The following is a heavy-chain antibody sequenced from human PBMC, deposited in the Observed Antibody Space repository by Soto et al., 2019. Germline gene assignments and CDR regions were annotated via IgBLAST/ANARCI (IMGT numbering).Heavy chain of an antibody. CDR1: GGSISSCGYS. Sequence: TLSLTCAVSGGSISSCGYSWSWIRQPPGKGLEWIGYIYHSGSTYYNPSLKSRVTISVDRSKNQFSLKLSSVTAADTAVYYCARASTVYDILTYFDYWGQGTLVTVSS. V-gene: IGHV4-30-2*01. CDR2: IYHSGST. CDR3: ARASTVYDILTYFDY. D-gene: IGHD3-9*01. J-gene: IGHJ4*02.